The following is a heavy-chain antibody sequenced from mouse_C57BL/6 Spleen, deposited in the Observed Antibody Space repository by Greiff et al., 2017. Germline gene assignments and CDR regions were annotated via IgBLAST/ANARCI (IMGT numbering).Heavy chain of an antibody. J-gene: IGHJ2*01. CDR2: ISSGSSTI. Sequence: EVNLVESGGGLVKPGGSLKLSCAASGFTFSDYGMHWVRQAPEKGLEWVAYISSGSSTIYYADTVKGRFTISRDNAKNTLFLQMTSLRSGDTAMYYCARSYYYGSYFDYWGQGTTLTVSS. CDR1: GFTFSDYG. V-gene: IGHV5-17*01. CDR3: ARSYYYGSYFDY. D-gene: IGHD1-1*01.